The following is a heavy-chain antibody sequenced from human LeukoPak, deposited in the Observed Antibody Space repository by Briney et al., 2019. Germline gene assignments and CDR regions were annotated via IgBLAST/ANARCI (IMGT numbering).Heavy chain of an antibody. CDR1: GGSISSSSYY. CDR2: INHSGST. Sequence: AETLSLTCIVSGGSISSSSYYWGWIRQPPGKGLEWIGEINHSGSTNYNPSLKSRVTISVDTSKNQFSLKLSSVTAADTAVYYCARGRYFDLWGRGTLVTVSS. V-gene: IGHV4-39*07. CDR3: ARGRYFDL. J-gene: IGHJ2*01.